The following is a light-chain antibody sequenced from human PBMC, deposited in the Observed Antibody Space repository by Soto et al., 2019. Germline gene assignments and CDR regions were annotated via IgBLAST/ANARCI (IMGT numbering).Light chain of an antibody. CDR2: GAS. J-gene: IGKJ1*01. CDR1: QSVSSN. Sequence: EIVMTQSPATLSVSPGERATLSCRASQSVSSNLAWYQQKPGQAPRHLIYGASTRATGIPDRFSGSGSGTEFTLTFSSLQSEDFAVYYCQQYNNWPPWTFGQGTNVEIK. CDR3: QQYNNWPPWT. V-gene: IGKV3-15*01.